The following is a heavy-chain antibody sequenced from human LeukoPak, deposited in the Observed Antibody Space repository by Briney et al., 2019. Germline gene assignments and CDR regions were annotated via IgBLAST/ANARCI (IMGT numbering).Heavy chain of an antibody. CDR3: ARVNYYNSSGYRGTYTDY. CDR2: INPNSGGT. V-gene: IGHV1-2*02. J-gene: IGHJ4*02. D-gene: IGHD3-22*01. CDR1: GYTFTGYY. Sequence: ASVKVSCKASGYTFTGYYMYWVRQAPGQGLEWMGWINPNSGGTNYAQKFQGRVTMTRDTSTSTAYMDLSTLRSDDTAVYYCARVNYYNSSGYRGTYTDYWGQGTLVTVSS.